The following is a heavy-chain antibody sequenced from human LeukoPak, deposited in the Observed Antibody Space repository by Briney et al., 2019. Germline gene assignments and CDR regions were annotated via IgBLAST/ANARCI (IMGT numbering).Heavy chain of an antibody. Sequence: GASVKVSCKASGYTLTSYGIQWVRQAPGQRLEWMGWINAGTGNTKYSQKFQGRVTITRDTSASTTYMELSSLRSEDTAVYYCARADIVATTDDFDYWGQGTLVTVSS. CDR2: INAGTGNT. CDR1: GYTLTSYG. V-gene: IGHV1-3*01. CDR3: ARADIVATTDDFDY. J-gene: IGHJ4*02. D-gene: IGHD5-12*01.